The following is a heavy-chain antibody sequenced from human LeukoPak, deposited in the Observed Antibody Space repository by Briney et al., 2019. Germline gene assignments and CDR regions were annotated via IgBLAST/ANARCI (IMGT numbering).Heavy chain of an antibody. CDR2: INQDGSAK. V-gene: IGHV3-7*03. J-gene: IGHJ4*02. CDR1: GITFSNYW. D-gene: IGHD2-8*01. Sequence: GGSLRLSCAASGITFSNYWMSWVRQAPGKGLEWVANINQDGSAKHYVDSVKGRFTVSRDNAEDTLYLQMNSLRVDDTALYYCATKGLRGGGDNWGQGTLVTVSS. CDR3: ATKGLRGGGDN.